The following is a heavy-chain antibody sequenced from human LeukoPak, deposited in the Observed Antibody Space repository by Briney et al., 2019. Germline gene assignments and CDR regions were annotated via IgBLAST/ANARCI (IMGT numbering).Heavy chain of an antibody. D-gene: IGHD4-23*01. V-gene: IGHV3-23*01. J-gene: IGHJ4*02. CDR2: ISGSGGST. Sequence: GGSLRLSCAASGFTFSSYGMSWVRQAPGKGLEWVSAISGSGGSTYYADSVRGRFTISRDNSKNTLYLQMNSLRAEDTAVYYCARSRGSLRWLDYWGQGTLVTVSS. CDR1: GFTFSSYG. CDR3: ARSRGSLRWLDY.